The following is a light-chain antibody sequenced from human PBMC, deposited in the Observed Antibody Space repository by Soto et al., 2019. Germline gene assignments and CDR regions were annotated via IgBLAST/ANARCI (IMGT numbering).Light chain of an antibody. CDR2: GTS. J-gene: IGKJ5*01. Sequence: EVVMTQSPVTLSVSTCDAATLSGRSSQSVGRNLAWYQQKPGQAPRLLLYGTSTGATGISARFSGSGSGTEFTLTISSLQSEDFAVYYCQQYHNWPIPFGQGTRLENK. CDR1: QSVGRN. V-gene: IGKV3-15*01. CDR3: QQYHNWPIP.